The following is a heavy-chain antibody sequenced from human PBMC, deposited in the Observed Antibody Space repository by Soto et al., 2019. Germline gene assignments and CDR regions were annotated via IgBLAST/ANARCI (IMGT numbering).Heavy chain of an antibody. CDR1: GGPFSGYY. CDR3: ARGQRRGGSSGWSL. Sequence: QVQLQQWGAGQLKPSETLSLTCAVHGESFSGYGGPFSGYYWSWIRQTPGKGLEWIGEINHRGGANNKPSLKRRVTISVDTPKNQFSLNLNSGTAADTAVYYCARGQRRGGSSGWSLWGQGTLVTVS. J-gene: IGHJ4*02. D-gene: IGHD6-19*01. V-gene: IGHV4-34*02. CDR2: INHRGGA.